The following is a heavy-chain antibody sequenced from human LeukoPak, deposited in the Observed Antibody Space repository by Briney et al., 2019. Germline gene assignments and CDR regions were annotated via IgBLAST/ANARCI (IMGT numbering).Heavy chain of an antibody. CDR1: GLTFSSYW. D-gene: IGHD6-6*01. Sequence: GGSLRLSCAASGLTFSSYWMHWVRHTPGKGLVGVSRIKGDGSSTSYADSVKGRFTISRVNAKNTLYLQMNSLRAEDTAVYCAREYSSSYGIDYWGQGTLVTVSS. V-gene: IGHV3-74*01. CDR3: AREYSSSYGIDY. CDR2: IKGDGSST. J-gene: IGHJ4*02.